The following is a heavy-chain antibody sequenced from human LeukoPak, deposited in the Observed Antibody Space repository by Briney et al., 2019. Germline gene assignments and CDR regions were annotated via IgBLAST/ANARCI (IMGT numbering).Heavy chain of an antibody. D-gene: IGHD3-10*01. J-gene: IGHJ4*02. CDR3: ARDPITMVRGVFDY. CDR2: ISSSGGTI. CDR1: GFTFSDYY. V-gene: IGHV3-11*01. Sequence: GGSLRLSCAASGFTFSDYYMSWVRQAPGKGLEWVSYISSSGGTIYYADSVKGRFTISRDNAKNSLYLQMNSLRAEDTAVYYCARDPITMVRGVFDYWGQGTLVTVSS.